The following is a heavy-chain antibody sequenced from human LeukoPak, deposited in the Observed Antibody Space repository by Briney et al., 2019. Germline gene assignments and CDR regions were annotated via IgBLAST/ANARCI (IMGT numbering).Heavy chain of an antibody. CDR3: ARVGPYYGSASFDF. CDR2: IYYRGTT. V-gene: IGHV4-59*01. CDR1: GGSISNYY. J-gene: IGHJ5*01. D-gene: IGHD3-10*01. Sequence: SETLSLTCTVSGGSISNYYWNWIRQPPGKGLEWIGYIYYRGTTNYNPSLESRVSMSVDTSKNQFSLTLSSVTAADTAVYYCARVGPYYGSASFDFWGQGTLVTVSS.